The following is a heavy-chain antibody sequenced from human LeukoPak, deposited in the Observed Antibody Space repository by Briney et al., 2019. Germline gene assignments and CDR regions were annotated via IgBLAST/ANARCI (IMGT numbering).Heavy chain of an antibody. V-gene: IGHV4-4*09. CDR2: IYTSGST. CDR1: GGSISSYY. D-gene: IGHD5-18*01. CDR3: ARLGRGYSYGQQQLDPIYYFDY. J-gene: IGHJ4*02. Sequence: SETLSLTCTVSGGSISSYYWSWIRQPPGKGLGWIGYIYTSGSTNYNPSLKSRVTISVDTSKNQFSLKLSSVTAADTAVYYCARLGRGYSYGQQQLDPIYYFDYWGQGTLVTVSS.